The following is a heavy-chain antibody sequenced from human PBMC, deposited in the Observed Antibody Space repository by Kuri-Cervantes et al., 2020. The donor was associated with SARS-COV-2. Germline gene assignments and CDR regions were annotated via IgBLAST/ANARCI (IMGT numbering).Heavy chain of an antibody. CDR1: GFTFSSYA. J-gene: IGHJ4*02. Sequence: GESLKISCAASGFTFSSYAMHWVRQAPGKGLEWVAVISYDGSNKYYADSVKGRFTISRDNSKNTLYLQMNSLRAEDTAVYYCASQLLEVFDYWGQGALVTVSS. D-gene: IGHD3-3*01. CDR2: ISYDGSNK. V-gene: IGHV3-30-3*01. CDR3: ASQLLEVFDY.